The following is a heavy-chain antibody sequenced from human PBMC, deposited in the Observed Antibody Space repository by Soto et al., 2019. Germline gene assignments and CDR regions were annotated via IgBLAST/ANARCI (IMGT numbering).Heavy chain of an antibody. CDR3: ATGLRFTRYYYYYGMDV. V-gene: IGHV3-21*01. J-gene: IGHJ6*02. CDR1: GFTFSSYS. Sequence: EVQLVESGGGLVKPGGSLRLSCAASGFTFSSYSMNWVRQAPGKGLEWVSSISSSSSYIYYADSVKGRFTISRDNAKNSLYLQMNSLRVEDTSVYYCATGLRFTRYYYYYGMDVWGQGTTVTVSS. CDR2: ISSSSSYI. D-gene: IGHD3-3*01.